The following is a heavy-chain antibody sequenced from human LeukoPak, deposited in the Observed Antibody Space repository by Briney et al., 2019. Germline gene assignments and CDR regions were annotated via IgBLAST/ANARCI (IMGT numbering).Heavy chain of an antibody. CDR1: GDSISTYY. CDR2: IYYRVTS. CDR3: ARYIVSYPHDAFDI. Sequence: SETLTLTCTVSGDSISTYYWSWMRQPPGKGLEWIGYIYYRVTSDYNPSLKSRVTISVDTSKKQFSLKLSSVTAADTAFYYRARYIVSYPHDAFDIWGQGTMVTVSS. V-gene: IGHV4-59*01. J-gene: IGHJ3*02. D-gene: IGHD1-26*01.